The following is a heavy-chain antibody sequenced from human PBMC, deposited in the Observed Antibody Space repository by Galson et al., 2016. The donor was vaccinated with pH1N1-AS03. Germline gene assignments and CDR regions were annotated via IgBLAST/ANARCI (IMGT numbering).Heavy chain of an antibody. CDR2: IWYDGSNK. Sequence: SLRLSCAASGFTFSSYGMHWVRQTPGEGLEWVAVIWYDGSNKYYEDSVKGRFTIYRDNSKNTLYLQMSSLRAEDTAVYYCARGQGYNSGYFDTDYWGRGNLVTVSS. J-gene: IGHJ4*02. V-gene: IGHV3-33*01. CDR3: ARGQGYNSGYFDTDY. CDR1: GFTFSSYG. D-gene: IGHD3-22*01.